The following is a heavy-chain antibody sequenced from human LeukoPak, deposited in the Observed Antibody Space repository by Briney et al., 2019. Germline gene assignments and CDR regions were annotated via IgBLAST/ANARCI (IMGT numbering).Heavy chain of an antibody. CDR2: IYTSEST. J-gene: IGHJ4*02. Sequence: SETLSLTCTVSGGSISSYYWSWIRQPAGKGLEWIGRIYTSESTNYNPSLKSRVTMSVDTSKNQFSLKLSSVTAADTAVYYCARTYCSSTSCLFDYWGQGTLVTVSS. CDR1: GGSISSYY. D-gene: IGHD2-2*01. CDR3: ARTYCSSTSCLFDY. V-gene: IGHV4-4*07.